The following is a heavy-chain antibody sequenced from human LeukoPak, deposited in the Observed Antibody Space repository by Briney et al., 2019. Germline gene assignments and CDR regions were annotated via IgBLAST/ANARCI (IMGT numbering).Heavy chain of an antibody. J-gene: IGHJ4*02. D-gene: IGHD4-23*01. CDR2: ISSSTRTI. CDR3: ARDLGLYDYGGNIDY. V-gene: IGHV3-48*04. Sequence: GGSLRLSCAASGFTFSSYSMNWVRQAPGKGLEWVSYISSSTRTIYYADSVKGRFTISRDNAKNSLYLQMNSLRAEDTAVYYCARDLGLYDYGGNIDYWGQGILVTVSS. CDR1: GFTFSSYS.